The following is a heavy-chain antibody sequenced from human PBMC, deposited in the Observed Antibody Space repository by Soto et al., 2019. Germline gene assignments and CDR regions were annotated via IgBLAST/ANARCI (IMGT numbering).Heavy chain of an antibody. CDR1: GGSISSSNW. V-gene: IGHV4-4*02. Sequence: PSETLSLTCAVSGGSISSSNWWSWVRQPPGKGLEWIGEIYYDGSTYYNPSLKSRVTISLDTSKNQFSLKLSSVTAADTAVYYCARSHIVPRLLMYPYDYWGQGTLVTVSS. CDR2: IYYDGST. D-gene: IGHD6-6*01. CDR3: ARSHIVPRLLMYPYDY. J-gene: IGHJ4*02.